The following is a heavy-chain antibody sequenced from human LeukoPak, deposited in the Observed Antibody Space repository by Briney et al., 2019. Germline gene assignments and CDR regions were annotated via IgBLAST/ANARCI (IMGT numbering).Heavy chain of an antibody. D-gene: IGHD1-20*01. J-gene: IGHJ1*01. Sequence: GGSLRLSCAASGFTFSGSTMHWVRQASGKGLEWVGRIGNKVSNYATTYAASVKGRFTISRDDSKNTAYLQMNSLKTEDTAVYYCTRSLNWIREHWGQGTLVTVSS. CDR3: TRSLNWIREH. CDR2: IGNKVSNYAT. CDR1: GFTFSGST. V-gene: IGHV3-73*01.